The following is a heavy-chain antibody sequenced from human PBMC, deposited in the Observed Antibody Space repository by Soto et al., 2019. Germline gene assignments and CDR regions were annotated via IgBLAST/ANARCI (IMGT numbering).Heavy chain of an antibody. CDR2: IYYSGST. D-gene: IGHD3-10*01. J-gene: IGHJ6*02. CDR1: GGSISSYY. Sequence: SETLSLTCTVSGGSISSYYWSWIRQPPGKGLEWIGYIYYSGSTNYNPSLKSRVTISVDTSKNQFSLKLSSVTAADTAVYYCARGEYGNYYYYGMDVWAKGPRSPSP. CDR3: ARGEYGNYYYYGMDV. V-gene: IGHV4-59*01.